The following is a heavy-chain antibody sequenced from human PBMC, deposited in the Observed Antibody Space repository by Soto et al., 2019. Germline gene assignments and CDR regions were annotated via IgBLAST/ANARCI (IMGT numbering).Heavy chain of an antibody. D-gene: IGHD3-22*01. CDR3: ARANLVVVSPLTV. CDR2: IGGSGGST. Sequence: GGSLRLSCAASGFTFSSYAMSWVRQAPGKGLEWVSAIGGSGGSTYYADSVKGRFTISRDNSKNTLYLQMNSLRAEDTAVYYCARANLVVVSPLTVWGQGTLVTVSS. V-gene: IGHV3-23*01. CDR1: GFTFSSYA. J-gene: IGHJ4*02.